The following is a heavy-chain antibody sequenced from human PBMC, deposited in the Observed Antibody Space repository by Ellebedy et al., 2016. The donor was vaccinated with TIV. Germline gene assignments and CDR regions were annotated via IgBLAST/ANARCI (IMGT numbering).Heavy chain of an antibody. Sequence: AASVKVSCKTSGYTFTSYGISWVRQAPGQGLEWMGWISAYNGNTNYAQMLQGRVTMTTDTFTSTAYMELRSLRSDDTAVYYCARYCNGTTCSNWFDPWGQGTLVTVSS. D-gene: IGHD2-2*01. V-gene: IGHV1-18*04. CDR1: GYTFTSYG. CDR2: ISAYNGNT. J-gene: IGHJ5*02. CDR3: ARYCNGTTCSNWFDP.